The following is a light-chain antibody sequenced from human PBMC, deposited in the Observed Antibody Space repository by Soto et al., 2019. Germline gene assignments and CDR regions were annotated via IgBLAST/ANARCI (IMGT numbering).Light chain of an antibody. V-gene: IGLV2-14*01. J-gene: IGLJ1*01. CDR2: DVS. Sequence: QSVLTQPASVSGSPGQSITISCTGTSSDVGGYNYVSWYQQHPGKAPKLMIYDVSNRPSGVSNRFSGSKSGNTASLTISGLQAEDEADYSCSSYTSSNTYVFGPGTKVTVL. CDR3: SSYTSSNTYV. CDR1: SSDVGGYNY.